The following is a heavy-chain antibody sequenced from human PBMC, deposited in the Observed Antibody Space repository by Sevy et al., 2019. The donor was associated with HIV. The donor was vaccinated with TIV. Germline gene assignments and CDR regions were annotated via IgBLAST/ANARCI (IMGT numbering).Heavy chain of an antibody. J-gene: IGHJ4*01. CDR1: GFTFNNFW. V-gene: IGHV3-7*03. D-gene: IGHD3-16*01. CDR3: ARDVGGGYFDY. CDR2: IKPDGSES. Sequence: GGSLRLSCVASGFTFNNFWMALVRQAPGKGLEWFANIKPDGSESNHVGSVKGRFSISRDNAKNSLYLQMNSLTAEDTAVYYCARDVGGGYFDYWGQGTLVTVSS.